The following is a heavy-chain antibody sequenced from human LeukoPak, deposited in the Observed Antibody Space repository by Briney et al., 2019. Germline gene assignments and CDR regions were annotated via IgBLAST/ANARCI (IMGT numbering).Heavy chain of an antibody. CDR1: GGSFSGYY. Sequence: SETLSLTCAVYGGSFSGYYWSWIRQPPGKGLEWIGEINHSGSTNYNPSLKSRVTISVDTSKNQFSLKLSSVTAADTAVYYCARGSGTIFGVVIIRSDYYMDVWGKGTTVTVSS. V-gene: IGHV4-34*01. CDR2: INHSGST. CDR3: ARGSGTIFGVVIIRSDYYMDV. J-gene: IGHJ6*03. D-gene: IGHD3-3*01.